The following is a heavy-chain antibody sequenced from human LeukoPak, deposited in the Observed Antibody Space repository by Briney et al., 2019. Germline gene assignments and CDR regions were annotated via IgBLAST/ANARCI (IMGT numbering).Heavy chain of an antibody. J-gene: IGHJ4*02. CDR2: ISSSSSYI. CDR1: GFTFSSYS. Sequence: GGSLRLSCAASGFTFSSYSMNWVRQAPGKGLEWVSSISSSSSYIYYADSVKGRFTISRDNAKNSLYLQMNSLRAEDTAVYYCARVLHKRNYDSSTYYGYWGQGTLVTVSS. V-gene: IGHV3-21*01. D-gene: IGHD3-22*01. CDR3: ARVLHKRNYDSSTYYGY.